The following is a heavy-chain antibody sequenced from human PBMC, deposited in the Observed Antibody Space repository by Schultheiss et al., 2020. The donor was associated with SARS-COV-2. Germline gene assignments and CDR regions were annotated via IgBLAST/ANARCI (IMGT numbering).Heavy chain of an antibody. Sequence: GGSLRLSCAASGFSFSNYGMHWVRQAPGKGLEWVSVMSHDGNNQYYADSVKGRFTVSRDTSKNTLYLQMNTLRVEDTAVYYCAREYCSSSTCSSLDYWGQGTLVTVSS. CDR1: GFSFSNYG. V-gene: IGHV3-30*03. D-gene: IGHD2-2*01. CDR2: MSHDGNNQ. CDR3: AREYCSSSTCSSLDY. J-gene: IGHJ4*02.